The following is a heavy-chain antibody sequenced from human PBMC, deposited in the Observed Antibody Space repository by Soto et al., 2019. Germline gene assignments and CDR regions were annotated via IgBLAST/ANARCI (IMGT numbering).Heavy chain of an antibody. CDR1: GYTFTSYG. V-gene: IGHV1-18*01. Sequence: ASVKVSCKASGYTFTSYGISWVRQAPGQGLEWMGWNSAYNGNTNYSQKLQGRVTMTTDTSTSTAYMELRSLRSDDTAVYYCARDIDGGYYDYIWGSYRYRFAFDIWGQGTMVTVSS. CDR3: ARDIDGGYYDYIWGSYRYRFAFDI. J-gene: IGHJ3*02. D-gene: IGHD3-16*02. CDR2: NSAYNGNT.